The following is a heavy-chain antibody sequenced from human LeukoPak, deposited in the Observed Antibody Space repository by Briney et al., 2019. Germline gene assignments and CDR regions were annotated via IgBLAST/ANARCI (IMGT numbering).Heavy chain of an antibody. CDR2: INPSGGST. CDR3: ASCIAAAGNGIHSGSYWLDY. D-gene: IGHD6-13*01. Sequence: ASVKVSCKASGYTFTSYYMHWVRQAPGQGLEWMGIINPSGGSTSYAQKFQGRVTITADKSTSTAYMELSSLRSEDTAVYYCASCIAAAGNGIHSGSYWLDYWGQGTLVTVSS. J-gene: IGHJ4*02. V-gene: IGHV1-46*01. CDR1: GYTFTSYY.